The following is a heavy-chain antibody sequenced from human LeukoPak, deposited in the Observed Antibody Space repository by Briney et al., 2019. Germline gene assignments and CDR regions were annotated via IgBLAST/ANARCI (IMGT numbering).Heavy chain of an antibody. CDR2: ISYDGSNK. CDR3: ARVRHYGVYDY. Sequence: GGSLRLSCAASGFTFSSYAMHWVRQAPGKGLEWEAVISYDGSNKYYADSVKGRFTISRDNSKNTLYLQMNSLRAEDTAVYYCARVRHYGVYDYWGQGTLVTVSS. V-gene: IGHV3-30-3*01. J-gene: IGHJ4*02. CDR1: GFTFSSYA. D-gene: IGHD4-17*01.